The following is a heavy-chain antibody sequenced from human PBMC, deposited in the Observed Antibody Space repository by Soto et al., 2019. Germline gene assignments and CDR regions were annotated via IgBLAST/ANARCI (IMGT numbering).Heavy chain of an antibody. CDR3: ARDPVVVVPAAPDYYYGMDV. Sequence: SETLSLTCTVSGGSISSGDYYWSWIRQPPGKGLEWIGYIYYSGSTYYNPSLKSRVTISVDTSKNQFSLKLSSVTAAGTAVYYCARDPVVVVPAAPDYYYGMDVWGQGTTVTVSS. CDR2: IYYSGST. D-gene: IGHD2-2*01. V-gene: IGHV4-30-4*01. CDR1: GGSISSGDYY. J-gene: IGHJ6*02.